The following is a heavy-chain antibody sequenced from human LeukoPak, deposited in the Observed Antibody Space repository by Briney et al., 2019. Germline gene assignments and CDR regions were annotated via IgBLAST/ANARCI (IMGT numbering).Heavy chain of an antibody. CDR3: ASGSMVRGVIIPPALKN. J-gene: IGHJ4*02. V-gene: IGHV4-4*02. D-gene: IGHD3-10*01. CDR2: IYHSGST. CDR1: GGSISSSNW. Sequence: PSETLSLTCAVSGGSISSSNWWSWVRQPPGKGLEWIGEIYHSGSTNYNPSLKSRVTISVDKSKNQFSLRLSSVTAADTAVYYCASGSMVRGVIIPPALKNWGQGTLVTVSS.